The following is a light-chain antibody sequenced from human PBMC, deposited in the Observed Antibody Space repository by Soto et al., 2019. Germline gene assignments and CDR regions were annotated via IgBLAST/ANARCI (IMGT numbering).Light chain of an antibody. V-gene: IGKV3D-20*02. Sequence: IVLTRAPGKMSLSPVERATLPCRASQSVSSSYLAWYQQKPGQAPRLLIYDASNRATGIPARFSGSGSGTDFTLTISSLRPEDIATYFCQHSYSSPPWTFGQGTKVDIK. CDR1: QSVSSSY. CDR3: QHSYSSPPWT. J-gene: IGKJ1*01. CDR2: DAS.